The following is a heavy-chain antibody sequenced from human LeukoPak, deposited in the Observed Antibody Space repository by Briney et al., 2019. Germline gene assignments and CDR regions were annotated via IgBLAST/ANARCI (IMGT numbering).Heavy chain of an antibody. Sequence: GGSLRLSCAASGLTFRSYEMSWVRQAPGKGLGWIAYIRSSGSNMYYADSVRGRFSISRDNAKDSLYLQMNSLRAEDTAIYYCARDGLGGDQAFDAFDIWGQGTMVTVSS. CDR3: ARDGLGGDQAFDAFDI. D-gene: IGHD2-21*01. J-gene: IGHJ3*02. V-gene: IGHV3-48*03. CDR1: GLTFRSYE. CDR2: IRSSGSNM.